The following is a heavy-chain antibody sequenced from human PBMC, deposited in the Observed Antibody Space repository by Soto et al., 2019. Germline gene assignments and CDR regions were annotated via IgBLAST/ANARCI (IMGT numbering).Heavy chain of an antibody. CDR2: ISWNGAAT. Sequence: EVQLVESGGGLVQPGGSLRLSCAASGFTFDDYAIHWVLQAPGKGLEWVSGISWNGAATGYADSVKGRFTISRDNAKNTLYLQMNSLGSDDTAIYYCANLPLYGSGFDRWGLGTLVTVSS. J-gene: IGHJ4*02. CDR1: GFTFDDYA. V-gene: IGHV3-9*01. CDR3: ANLPLYGSGFDR. D-gene: IGHD3-10*01.